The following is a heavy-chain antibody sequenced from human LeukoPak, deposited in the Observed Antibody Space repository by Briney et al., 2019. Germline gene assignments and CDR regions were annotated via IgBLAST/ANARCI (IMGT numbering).Heavy chain of an antibody. V-gene: IGHV4-34*01. CDR3: ASKRGGLRSAYFDY. D-gene: IGHD4-17*01. Sequence: SETLSLTCAVYGGSFSGYYWSWIRQPPGKGLEWIGEINHSGSTNYNPSLKSRVTISVDTSKNQFSLKLSSVTAADTAVYYCASKRGGLRSAYFDYWGQGTLVTVSS. CDR1: GGSFSGYY. J-gene: IGHJ4*02. CDR2: INHSGST.